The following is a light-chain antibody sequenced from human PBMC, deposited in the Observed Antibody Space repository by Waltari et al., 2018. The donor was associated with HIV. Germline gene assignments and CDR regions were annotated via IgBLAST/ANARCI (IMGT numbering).Light chain of an antibody. CDR2: GKN. CDR3: YSRDSTTNHRV. Sequence: SSELTQDPVVSVALGQTVTITCQVDSLSSYYATWYQPKPGQGPLLVFFGKNSRPSGIPDRFSGSNSRNKASLTITGAQAEDEADYYCYSRDSTTNHRVFGGGTKLTVL. V-gene: IGLV3-19*01. J-gene: IGLJ2*01. CDR1: SLSSYY.